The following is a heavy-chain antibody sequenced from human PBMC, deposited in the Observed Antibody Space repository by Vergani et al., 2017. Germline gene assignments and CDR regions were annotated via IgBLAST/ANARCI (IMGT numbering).Heavy chain of an antibody. CDR2: ISYDGTQK. J-gene: IGHJ1*01. CDR3: ATKSCGTAGCQIGYFRE. D-gene: IGHD1-1*01. CDR1: GFTSSYYG. Sequence: QVHLVESGGGVVQPGRSLRLSCVVSGFTSSYYGMHWVRQAPGKGLEWVAVISYDGTQKYYADSVKGRFTMSGDKSKSTLYLHMNSLRTEDTPVYCCATKSCGTAGCQIGYFREWGQGTLVTVSS. V-gene: IGHV3-30*03.